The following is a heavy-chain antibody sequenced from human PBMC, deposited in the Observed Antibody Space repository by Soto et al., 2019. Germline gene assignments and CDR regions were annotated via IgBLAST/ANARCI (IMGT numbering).Heavy chain of an antibody. J-gene: IGHJ4*02. D-gene: IGHD2-15*01. Sequence: SSVKVSCKDSGYTFSDYYMDWVRQAPGQGLEWMGWINPNSGDTNYAQEFQGRVTMTRDTSSSTAYMELSRLRSDDTAVYYCASVVVLKPPYYFAYPDQATLLTVIS. V-gene: IGHV1-2*02. CDR1: GYTFSDYY. CDR3: ASVVVLKPPYYFAY. CDR2: INPNSGDT.